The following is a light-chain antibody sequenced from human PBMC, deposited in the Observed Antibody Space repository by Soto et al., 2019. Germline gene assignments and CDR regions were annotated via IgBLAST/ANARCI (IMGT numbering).Light chain of an antibody. J-gene: IGLJ2*01. CDR2: RNN. Sequence: QSVLTQPPSESGTPGQRVTISCSGSSSNVGSNYVYWYQQYPGTAPKLLIYRNNQRPSGVPDRFSVSKSGTSASLAISGLRSEDEADYYCAAWDDSVSGPVFGGGTKLTVL. CDR3: AAWDDSVSGPV. V-gene: IGLV1-47*01. CDR1: SSNVGSNY.